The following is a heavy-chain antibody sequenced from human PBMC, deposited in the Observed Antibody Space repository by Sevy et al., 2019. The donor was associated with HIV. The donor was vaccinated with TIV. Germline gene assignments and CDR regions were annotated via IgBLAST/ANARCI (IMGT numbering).Heavy chain of an antibody. CDR2: ISYDGSNK. V-gene: IGHV3-30*04. Sequence: GGSLRLSCAASGFTFSSYAMHWVRQAPGKGLEWVAVISYDGSNKYYADPVKGRFTISRDNSKNTLYLQMNSLRAEDTAVYYCARWDGYNYDYYYYGMDVWGQGTTVTVSS. D-gene: IGHD5-12*01. CDR1: GFTFSSYA. CDR3: ARWDGYNYDYYYYGMDV. J-gene: IGHJ6*02.